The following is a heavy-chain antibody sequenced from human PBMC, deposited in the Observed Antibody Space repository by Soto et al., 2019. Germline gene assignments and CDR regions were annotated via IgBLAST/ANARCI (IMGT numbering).Heavy chain of an antibody. CDR2: INPSGGST. CDR3: ARDLWLAAAGRSGAYYYYGMDV. V-gene: IGHV1-46*01. CDR1: GYTFTGYY. Sequence: ASVKVSCKASGYTFTGYYMHWVRQAPGQGLEWMGIINPSGGSTSYAQKFQGRVTMTRDTSTSTVYMELSSLRSEDTAVYYCARDLWLAAAGRSGAYYYYGMDVWGQGTTVTVSS. J-gene: IGHJ6*02. D-gene: IGHD6-13*01.